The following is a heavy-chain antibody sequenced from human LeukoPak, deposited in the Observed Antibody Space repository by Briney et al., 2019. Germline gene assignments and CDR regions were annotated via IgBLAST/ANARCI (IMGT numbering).Heavy chain of an antibody. Sequence: QPGGSLRLSCAASGFTFSSYDMHWVRQAPGKGLEWVTFMRYDGTYKSYADSVKGRFTISRDTSKNTLYLQMNSLRAEDTAVYYCANQYFDYWGQGTLVTVSS. J-gene: IGHJ4*02. CDR2: MRYDGTYK. CDR3: ANQYFDY. CDR1: GFTFSSYD. V-gene: IGHV3-30*02.